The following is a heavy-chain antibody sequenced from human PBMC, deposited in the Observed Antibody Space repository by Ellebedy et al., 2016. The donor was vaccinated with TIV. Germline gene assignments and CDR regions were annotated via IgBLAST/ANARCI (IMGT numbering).Heavy chain of an antibody. CDR3: ARYSGYHFRGNYFDY. CDR2: IVAVFGTT. CDR1: GGIFRSNA. Sequence: AASVKVSCKASGGIFRSNAFNWVRQAPGQGLEWMGGIVAVFGTTTYGQKFQGRVTITADESTSAVYMELSGLTADDTAVYYCARYSGYHFRGNYFDYWGQGTLVTVSS. J-gene: IGHJ4*02. V-gene: IGHV1-69*13. D-gene: IGHD5-12*01.